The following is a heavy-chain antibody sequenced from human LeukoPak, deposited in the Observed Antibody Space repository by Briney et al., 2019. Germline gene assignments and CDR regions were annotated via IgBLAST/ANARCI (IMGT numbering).Heavy chain of an antibody. V-gene: IGHV3-48*01. Sequence: GGSLRLSCAASGFTFSSYTMNWVRQAPGKGLEWVAHISTTSRAIYYADSVRGRFTVSRDNAKNSLFLQMNSLRADDAAVYYCARGVVGATKRFDYWGQGTLVTVSS. CDR3: ARGVVGATKRFDY. D-gene: IGHD1-26*01. CDR1: GFTFSSYT. J-gene: IGHJ4*02. CDR2: ISTTSRAI.